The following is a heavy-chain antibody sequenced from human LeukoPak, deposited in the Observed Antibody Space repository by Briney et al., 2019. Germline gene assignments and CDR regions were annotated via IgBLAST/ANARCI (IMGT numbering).Heavy chain of an antibody. CDR1: GGSISSSSYY. CDR2: IYYSGST. CDR3: ARHYYDNGGQLFDY. D-gene: IGHD3-22*01. Sequence: SETLSLTCTVSGGSISSSSYYWGWIRQPPGKGLEWIGSIYYSGSTYYNPSLKSRVTISVDTSKNQFSLKLSSVTAADTAVYYCARHYYDNGGQLFDYWGQGALVTVSS. J-gene: IGHJ4*02. V-gene: IGHV4-39*01.